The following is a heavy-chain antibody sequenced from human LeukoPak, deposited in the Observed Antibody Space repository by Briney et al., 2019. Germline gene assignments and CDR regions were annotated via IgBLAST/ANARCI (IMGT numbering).Heavy chain of an antibody. CDR1: GFTFSSYG. J-gene: IGHJ5*02. D-gene: IGHD6-19*01. CDR3: ARHRDSGWYPYNWFDP. CDR2: ISSSSSYI. Sequence: GGSLRLSCAASGFTFSSYGMSWVRQAPGKGLEWVSSISSSSSYIYYADSVKGRFTISRDNAKNSLYLQMNSLRAEDTAVYYCARHRDSGWYPYNWFDPWGQGTLVTVSS. V-gene: IGHV3-21*01.